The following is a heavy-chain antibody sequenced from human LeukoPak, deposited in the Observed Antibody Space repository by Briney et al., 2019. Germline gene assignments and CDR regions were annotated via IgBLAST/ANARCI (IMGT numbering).Heavy chain of an antibody. CDR3: AREREAWVDY. Sequence: SQTLSLTCTVSGGSISSSSYYWGWIRQPPGKGLEWIGSIYYSGSTYYNPSLKSRVTISVDTSKNQFSLKLSSVTAADTAVYYCAREREAWVDYWGQGTLVTVSS. D-gene: IGHD1-26*01. CDR2: IYYSGST. CDR1: GGSISSSSYY. J-gene: IGHJ4*02. V-gene: IGHV4-39*07.